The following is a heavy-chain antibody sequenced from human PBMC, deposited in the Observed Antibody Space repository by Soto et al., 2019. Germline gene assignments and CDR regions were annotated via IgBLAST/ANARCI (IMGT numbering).Heavy chain of an antibody. Sequence: GASVKVSCKASGYTFTSYYMHWVRQAPGQGLEWMGKINPSGGSKSYAQKFQGRVTMTRDTSTSTVYKELSSLRSEDTAVYYCARARDGYNPFDPWGQGTLVTVSS. CDR1: GYTFTSYY. CDR2: INPSGGSK. D-gene: IGHD5-12*01. V-gene: IGHV1-46*01. CDR3: ARARDGYNPFDP. J-gene: IGHJ5*02.